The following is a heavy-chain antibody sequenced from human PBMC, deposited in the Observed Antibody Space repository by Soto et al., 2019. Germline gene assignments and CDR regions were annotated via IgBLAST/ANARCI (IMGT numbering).Heavy chain of an antibody. J-gene: IGHJ4*02. CDR1: GITFSSYA. CDR2: ISISGVTT. CDR3: AKDPRRCSSGFVPDEEYFDY. Sequence: PGGSLRLSCAASGITFSSYAMSWVRQAPGKGLEWVSTISISGVTTYYADSVKGRFTISRDNSKNTLYLQMNSLRAEDTAVYYCAKDPRRCSSGFVPDEEYFDYWGQGTLVTVSS. V-gene: IGHV3-23*01. D-gene: IGHD6-19*01.